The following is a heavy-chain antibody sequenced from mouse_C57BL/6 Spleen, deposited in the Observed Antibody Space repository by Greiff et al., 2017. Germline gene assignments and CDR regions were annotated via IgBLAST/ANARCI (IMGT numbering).Heavy chain of an antibody. CDR3: FNYARGFDV. V-gene: IGHV14-4*01. CDR2: IDPENGDA. Sequence: EVKLQQSGAELVRPGASVKLSCTASGFNIKDDYMHWVKQRPEQGLEWIGWIDPENGDAEYDSKVQGKATITADTSSNTAYLQLSSLASEDTAVYYCFNYARGFDVWGTGTTVTVSS. D-gene: IGHD2-1*01. J-gene: IGHJ1*03. CDR1: GFNIKDDY.